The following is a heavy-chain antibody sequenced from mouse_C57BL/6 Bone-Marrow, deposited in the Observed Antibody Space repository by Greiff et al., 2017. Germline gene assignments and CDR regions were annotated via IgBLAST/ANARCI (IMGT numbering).Heavy chain of an antibody. CDR1: GFTFSSYA. D-gene: IGHD2-3*01. CDR3: ARGNGYYVAWFAY. CDR2: ISDGGSYT. J-gene: IGHJ3*01. V-gene: IGHV5-4*01. Sequence: VQLKESGGGLVKPGGSLKLSCAASGFTFSSYAMSWVRQTPEKRLAWVATISDGGSYTYYPDNVKGRFTISRDNAKNNLYLQMSHLKSEDTAMYYCARGNGYYVAWFAYWGQGTLVTVSA.